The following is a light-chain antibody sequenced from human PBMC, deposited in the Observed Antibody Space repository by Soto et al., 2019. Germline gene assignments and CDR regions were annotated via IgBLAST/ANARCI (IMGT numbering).Light chain of an antibody. CDR2: ATS. CDR3: IQDFISPLT. J-gene: IGKJ1*01. CDR1: QGIRGD. V-gene: IGKV1-6*01. Sequence: AIQMTQSPSSLSASLGDRITITCRASQGIRGDLGWYQQKPGKAPKPLISATSTLQSGVPSRFSGRGSGTNFTLTISSLQPEDFATYYCIQDFISPLTVGQGTKV.